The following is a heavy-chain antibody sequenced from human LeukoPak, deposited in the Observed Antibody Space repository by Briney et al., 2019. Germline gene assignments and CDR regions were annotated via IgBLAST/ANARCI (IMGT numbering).Heavy chain of an antibody. CDR2: INHSGST. J-gene: IGHJ4*02. CDR3: ARGRDGDYGYYFDY. D-gene: IGHD4-17*01. V-gene: IGHV4-34*01. CDR1: GGSFSGYY. Sequence: SETLSLTCAVYGGSFSGYYWSWIRQPPGKGLEWIGEINHSGSTNYNPSLKSRVTISVDTSKIQFSLKLSSVTAADTAVYYCARGRDGDYGYYFDYWGQGTLVTVSS.